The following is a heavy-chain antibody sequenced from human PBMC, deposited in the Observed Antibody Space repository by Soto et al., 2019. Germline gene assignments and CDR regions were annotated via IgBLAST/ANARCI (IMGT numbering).Heavy chain of an antibody. V-gene: IGHV4-59*12. D-gene: IGHD2-2*01. CDR2: IFHGGST. CDR3: ARGRVVVPAAVMFNCLDP. J-gene: IGHJ5*02. Sequence: SETLSLTCSVSGGSISSYYWNWIRQPPGKGLEWIGYIFHGGSTYYNPSLRSRVTISVDRSRTQFSLKMSSVTAADTAVYYCARGRVVVPAAVMFNCLDPWGQGALVTVSS. CDR1: GGSISSYY.